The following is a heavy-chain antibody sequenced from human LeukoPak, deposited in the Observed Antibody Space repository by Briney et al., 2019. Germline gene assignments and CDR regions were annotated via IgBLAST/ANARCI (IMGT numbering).Heavy chain of an antibody. D-gene: IGHD6-13*01. J-gene: IGHJ6*03. CDR3: ARFIAAAQNYYYYYMDV. CDR2: IKQDGSEK. CDR1: GFTFSSYW. Sequence: PGGSLRLSCAASGFTFSSYWMSWVRQAPGKGLEWVANIKQDGSEKYYVDSVKGRFTISRDNAKNSLYLQMNSLRAEDTAVYYCARFIAAAQNYYYYYMDVWGKGTTVTVSS. V-gene: IGHV3-7*01.